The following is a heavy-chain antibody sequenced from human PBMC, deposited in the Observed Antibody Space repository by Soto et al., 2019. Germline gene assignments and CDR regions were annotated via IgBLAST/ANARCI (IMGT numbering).Heavy chain of an antibody. CDR2: MNPNSGNT. Sequence: QVQLVQSGAEVKKSGASVKISCKASGYTFTSHDINWVRQATGQGLEWMGWMNPNSGNTGYAQKFQGRVTMTRNTSISTAYMELSSLRSEDTAVYYCARWDYGDYARFDYWGQGTLVTVSS. J-gene: IGHJ4*02. CDR1: GYTFTSHD. CDR3: ARWDYGDYARFDY. V-gene: IGHV1-8*01. D-gene: IGHD4-17*01.